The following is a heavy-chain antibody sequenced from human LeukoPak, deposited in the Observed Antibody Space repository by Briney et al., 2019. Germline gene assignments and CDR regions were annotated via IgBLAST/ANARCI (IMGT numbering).Heavy chain of an antibody. CDR2: IRYDGSNK. V-gene: IGHV3-30*02. CDR3: SKEKDDSPRGGY. Sequence: GGSLRLSCAASGFTFSSYGMHWVRQAPGKGLEWVAFIRYDGSNKYYADSVKGRFTISRDNSKNTLYLQMNSLRVEDTAVYYCSKEKDDSPRGGYGGQGPLVTVPS. D-gene: IGHD3-10*01. CDR1: GFTFSSYG. J-gene: IGHJ4*02.